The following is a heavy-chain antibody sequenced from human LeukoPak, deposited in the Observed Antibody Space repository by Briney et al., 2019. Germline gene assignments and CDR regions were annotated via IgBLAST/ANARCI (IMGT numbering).Heavy chain of an antibody. V-gene: IGHV3-30*01. CDR3: ARDIIDY. CDR2: ISYDGSNK. J-gene: IGHJ4*02. CDR1: GFTFSRYA. Sequence: GRSLRLSCAASGFTFSRYAMHWVRQAPGKGLEWVAVISYDGSNKYYADSVKGRFTISRDNSKNTLYLQMNSLRAEDTAVYYCARDIIDYWGQGTLVTVST.